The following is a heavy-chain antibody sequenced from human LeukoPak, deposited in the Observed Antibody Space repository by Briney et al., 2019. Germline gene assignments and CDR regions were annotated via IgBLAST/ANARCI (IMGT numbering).Heavy chain of an antibody. D-gene: IGHD1-26*01. CDR1: GGSFSGYY. Sequence: PSETLSLTCAVYGGSFSGYYWSWIRQPPGKGLEWIGEINHSGSTNYNPSLKGRVTISVDTSKNQFSLKLSSVTAADTAVYYCARGPGYSGSYYYYYYYYMDVWGKGTTVTVSS. CDR2: INHSGST. V-gene: IGHV4-34*01. J-gene: IGHJ6*03. CDR3: ARGPGYSGSYYYYYYYYMDV.